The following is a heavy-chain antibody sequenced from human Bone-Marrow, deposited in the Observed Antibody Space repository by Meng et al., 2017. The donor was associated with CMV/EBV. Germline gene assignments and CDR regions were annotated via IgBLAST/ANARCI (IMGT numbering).Heavy chain of an antibody. D-gene: IGHD3-3*01. V-gene: IGHV3-21*01. CDR3: ARESEVFGVDYFDY. CDR2: ISSSSSYI. J-gene: IGHJ4*02. Sequence: GESLKISCAASGFTFSSYAMHWVRQAPGKGLEWVSSISSSSSYIYYADSVKGRFTISRDNSKNTLYLQMNSLRAEDTAVYYCARESEVFGVDYFDYWGQGKLVTVSS. CDR1: GFTFSSYA.